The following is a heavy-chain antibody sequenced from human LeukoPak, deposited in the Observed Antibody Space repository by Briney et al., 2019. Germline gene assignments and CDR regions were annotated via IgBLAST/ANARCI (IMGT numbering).Heavy chain of an antibody. J-gene: IGHJ4*02. CDR2: ISDSGGST. CDR1: GFTFSSYA. CDR3: AKGFGISWFCDY. Sequence: GGSLRLSCAASGFTFSSYAMSWVRQAPGKGLEWVSVISDSGGSTYYADSVKGRFTISRDNSKNTLYLQMNSLRAEDTAVYYCAKGFGISWFCDYWGQGTLVTVSS. V-gene: IGHV3-23*01. D-gene: IGHD6-13*01.